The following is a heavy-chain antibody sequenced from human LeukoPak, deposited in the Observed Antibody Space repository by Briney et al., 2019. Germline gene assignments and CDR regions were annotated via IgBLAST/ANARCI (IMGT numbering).Heavy chain of an antibody. CDR1: GGSISNNY. V-gene: IGHV3-23*01. CDR2: ISGSGGST. Sequence: LSLTCSVSGGSISNNYWSWVRQAPGKGLEWVSAISGSGGSTYYADSVKGRFTTSRDNARNALYLQMNSLRAEDTAIYYCARDRPLSGYDFDSWGQGTLVTVSS. D-gene: IGHD5-12*01. CDR3: ARDRPLSGYDFDS. J-gene: IGHJ4*02.